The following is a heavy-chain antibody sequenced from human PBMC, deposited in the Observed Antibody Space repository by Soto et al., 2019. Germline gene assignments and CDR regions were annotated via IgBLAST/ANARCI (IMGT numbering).Heavy chain of an antibody. CDR1: GFTFSNYG. CDR3: AKGRGELGNWFDP. Sequence: GGSLRLSXAASGFTFSNYGMHWVRQAPGKGLEWVGVISYDGSNKYYADSVKGRFTISRDNSNNTLYLQMNSLRPEDTALYYCAKGRGELGNWFDPWGQGTLVTVSS. CDR2: ISYDGSNK. D-gene: IGHD1-26*01. V-gene: IGHV3-30*18. J-gene: IGHJ5*02.